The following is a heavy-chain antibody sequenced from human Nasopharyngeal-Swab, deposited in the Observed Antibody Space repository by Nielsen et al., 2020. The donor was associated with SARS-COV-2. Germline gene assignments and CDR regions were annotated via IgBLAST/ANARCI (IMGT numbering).Heavy chain of an antibody. CDR2: ISYDGSNK. Sequence: GESLKISCAASGFTFSSYAMHWVRQAPGKGLEWVAVISYDGSNKYYADSVKGRFTISRDNSKNTLYLQMNSLRAEDTAVYYCAKGDESSGIFDYWGQGTLVTVSS. J-gene: IGHJ4*02. CDR1: GFTFSSYA. CDR3: AKGDESSGIFDY. V-gene: IGHV3-30*04. D-gene: IGHD3-22*01.